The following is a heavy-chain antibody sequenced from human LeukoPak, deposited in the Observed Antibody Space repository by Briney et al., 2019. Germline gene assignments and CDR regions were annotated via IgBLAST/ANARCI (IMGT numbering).Heavy chain of an antibody. Sequence: GGSLRLSCAASGFTFSSYGMHWVRQAPGKGLEWVAVIWYDGSNKYYADSVKGRFTISRDNSKNTLYLQMNSLRAEDTAVYYCARDLYDSSGYYYQALDYWGQGTLVTVSS. CDR1: GFTFSSYG. D-gene: IGHD3-22*01. CDR2: IWYDGSNK. V-gene: IGHV3-33*01. J-gene: IGHJ4*02. CDR3: ARDLYDSSGYYYQALDY.